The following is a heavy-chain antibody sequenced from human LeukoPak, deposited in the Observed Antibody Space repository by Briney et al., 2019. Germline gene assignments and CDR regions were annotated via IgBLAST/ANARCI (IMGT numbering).Heavy chain of an antibody. D-gene: IGHD7-27*01. CDR1: GFTFSSYA. Sequence: GGSLRLSCAASGFTFSSYAMHWVRQAPGKGLEWVAVISYDGSNKYYADSVKGRFTISRDNSKNTLYLQMNSLRAEDTAVYYCARERTGDTAWFDYWGQGTLVTVSS. V-gene: IGHV3-30-3*01. J-gene: IGHJ4*02. CDR2: ISYDGSNK. CDR3: ARERTGDTAWFDY.